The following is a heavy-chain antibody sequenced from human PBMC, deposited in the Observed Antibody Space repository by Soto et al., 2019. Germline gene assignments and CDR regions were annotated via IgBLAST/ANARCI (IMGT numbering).Heavy chain of an antibody. J-gene: IGHJ6*02. CDR2: ISSGGSAI. CDR3: ARGRECSNSGCSIYYGLDV. D-gene: IGHD2-2*01. Sequence: EEHLVESGGGLVQPGGSLRLSCAASGFTFGDYEMNWVRQAPGMGLEWVSHISSGGSAIYYRDSVKGRFTISRDNAKNSLYLQMNILRADDTAVYYCARGRECSNSGCSIYYGLDVWGQGTTVTVSS. CDR1: GFTFGDYE. V-gene: IGHV3-48*03.